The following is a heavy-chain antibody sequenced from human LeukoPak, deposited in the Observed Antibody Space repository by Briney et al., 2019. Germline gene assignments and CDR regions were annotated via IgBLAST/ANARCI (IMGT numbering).Heavy chain of an antibody. CDR1: GYSFTSYC. Sequence: GDSLNISCQVSGYSFTSYCIGWVRQMPGKGLGWRCIIYPGDSVPSYLPSFKGQFTISVDKSINTAYLQWSSLQVSDIVMYYCGMSGDRVPRQDDVFDVWGQGTMVTVST. D-gene: IGHD1-26*01. CDR3: GMSGDRVPRQDDVFDV. CDR2: IYPGDSVP. V-gene: IGHV5-51*01. J-gene: IGHJ3*01.